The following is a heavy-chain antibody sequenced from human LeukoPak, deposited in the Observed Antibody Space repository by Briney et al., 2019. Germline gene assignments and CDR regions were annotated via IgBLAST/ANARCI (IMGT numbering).Heavy chain of an antibody. Sequence: GGSLRLSCVASGFTFSDSWMSWVRQAPGKGLEWVADIKKDGSEKDCVDSVKGRFTISRDNAKNSLYLQMNSLRAEDTAVYYCARDRGGSYSAIDYWGQGTLVTVSS. CDR1: GFTFSDSW. CDR2: IKKDGSEK. CDR3: ARDRGGSYSAIDY. D-gene: IGHD1-26*01. J-gene: IGHJ4*02. V-gene: IGHV3-7*01.